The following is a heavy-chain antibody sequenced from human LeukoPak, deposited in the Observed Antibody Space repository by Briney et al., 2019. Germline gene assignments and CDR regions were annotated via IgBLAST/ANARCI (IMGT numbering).Heavy chain of an antibody. V-gene: IGHV1-2*02. CDR1: GYTFTTYG. D-gene: IGHD2-2*02. CDR3: ARDQEGYCSSTSCYTLLGAFDI. CDR2: INPNSGGT. Sequence: ASVKVSCKASGYTFTTYGISWVRQAPGQGLEWMGWINPNSGGTNYAQKFQGRVTMTRDTSISTAYMELSRLRSDDTAVYYCARDQEGYCSSTSCYTLLGAFDIWGQGTMVTVSS. J-gene: IGHJ3*02.